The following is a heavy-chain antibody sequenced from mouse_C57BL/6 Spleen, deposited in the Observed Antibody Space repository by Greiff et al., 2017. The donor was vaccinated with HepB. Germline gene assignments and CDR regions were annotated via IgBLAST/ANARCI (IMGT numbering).Heavy chain of an antibody. J-gene: IGHJ1*03. CDR2: SDPETGGT. CDR1: GETFNEEE. Sequence: GEERGRLGDSVTRWGKGGGETFNEEERHGGKQRHVHGLEWIGGSDPETGGTAYNQKFKGKAILTADKSSSTAYMELRSLTSEDSAVYYCTRRVYFDVWGTGTTVTVSS. V-gene: IGHV1-15*01. CDR3: TRRVYFDV.